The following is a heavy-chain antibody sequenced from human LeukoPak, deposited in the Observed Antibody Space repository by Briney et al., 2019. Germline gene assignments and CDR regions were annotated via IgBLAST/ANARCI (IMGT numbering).Heavy chain of an antibody. D-gene: IGHD3-16*01. CDR3: ARMYLRGKLRYASDI. J-gene: IGHJ3*02. V-gene: IGHV2-70*01. Sequence: SGPSPAQPTQTLTLTCTFSGFSLSTSEMCVSWIRQHPGKALAPLATLDWGDDKYYSTSLKTRLTIAKDTSKSQVVLRMTNIDPVDTARYYCARMYLRGKLRYASDIWGQGTMVTVCS. CDR2: LDWGDDK. CDR1: GFSLSTSEMC.